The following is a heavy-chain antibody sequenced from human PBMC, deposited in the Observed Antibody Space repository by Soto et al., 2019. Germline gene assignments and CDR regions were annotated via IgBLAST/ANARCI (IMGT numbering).Heavy chain of an antibody. CDR1: GFTFSSYW. Sequence: EVQLVESGGGLVQPGGSPRLSCAASGFTFSSYWMHWVRQAPGKGLVWVSRINTDGSSTSYADSVKGRFTISRDNAKTTPYLQMNSLTAEDTAVYFCARGDTRHSSSTGDWGQGTLGTVSS. V-gene: IGHV3-74*01. D-gene: IGHD6-6*01. CDR2: INTDGSST. J-gene: IGHJ4*02. CDR3: ARGDTRHSSSTGD.